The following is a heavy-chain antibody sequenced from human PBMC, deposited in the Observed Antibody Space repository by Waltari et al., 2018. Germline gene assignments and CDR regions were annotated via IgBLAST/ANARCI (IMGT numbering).Heavy chain of an antibody. Sequence: QVQLVESGGGVVQPGRSLRLSCAASGFTFSSYAMHWVRQAPGKGLEWVAVISYDGSNKYYADSVNGRFTISRDNSKNTLYLQMNSLRAEDTAVYYCSRDQSYYYDSSGLGGAFDIWGQGTMVTVSS. CDR1: GFTFSSYA. V-gene: IGHV3-30-3*01. D-gene: IGHD3-22*01. CDR2: ISYDGSNK. J-gene: IGHJ3*02. CDR3: SRDQSYYYDSSGLGGAFDI.